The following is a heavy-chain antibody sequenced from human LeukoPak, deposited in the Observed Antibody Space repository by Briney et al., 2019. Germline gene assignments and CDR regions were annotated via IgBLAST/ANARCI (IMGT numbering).Heavy chain of an antibody. CDR2: ISAYNGNT. V-gene: IGHV1-18*01. Sequence: GASVKVSCKASGYTFTSYGISWVRQAPGQGLEWMGWISAYNGNTNYAQKLQGRVTMTTDTSTSTAYMELSSLRSEDTAVYYCARDRSEYCSSTSCYRAFDYWGQGTLVTVSS. J-gene: IGHJ4*02. CDR1: GYTFTSYG. D-gene: IGHD2-2*02. CDR3: ARDRSEYCSSTSCYRAFDY.